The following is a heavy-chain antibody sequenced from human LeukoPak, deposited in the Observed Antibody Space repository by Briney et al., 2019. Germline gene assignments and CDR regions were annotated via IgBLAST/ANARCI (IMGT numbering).Heavy chain of an antibody. CDR2: IRSKAYGGTT. Sequence: GGPLRLSCTASGFTFSDYAMSWVRQAPGKGLEWVGFIRSKAYGGTTEYAASVRGRFTISRDDTKSIAYLQMNSLKTEDTAVYYCARGYSYGYNYFDYWGQGTLVTVSS. CDR1: GFTFSDYA. CDR3: ARGYSYGYNYFDY. J-gene: IGHJ4*02. V-gene: IGHV3-49*04. D-gene: IGHD5-18*01.